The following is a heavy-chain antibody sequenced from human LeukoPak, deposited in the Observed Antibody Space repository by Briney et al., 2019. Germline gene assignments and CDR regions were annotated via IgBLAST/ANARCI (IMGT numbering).Heavy chain of an antibody. CDR1: GYTFTAYN. V-gene: IGHV1-2*06. J-gene: IGHJ4*02. Sequence: GTSVKVSCKTSGYTFTAYNIHWVRQAPGHGLEWMGRINSNSGDTKYAQKFQGRVTMTRDTSISTAYMELSRLRSDDTAVYYCARFLDYYDSSGPFDYWGQGTLVTVSS. CDR2: INSNSGDT. D-gene: IGHD3-22*01. CDR3: ARFLDYYDSSGPFDY.